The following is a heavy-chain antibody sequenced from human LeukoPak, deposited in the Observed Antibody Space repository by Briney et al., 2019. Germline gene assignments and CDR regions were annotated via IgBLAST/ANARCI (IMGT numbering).Heavy chain of an antibody. CDR1: GFAFSNAW. Sequence: GGSLRLSCAASGFAFSNAWMTWVRQAPGKGLEWVGRIKSNPDGGTTDYAAPVKGRFIISRDDSKNTLYLQMNSLQTEDTAVYYCTTDLGITMIRGVFVYWGQGTLVTVSS. CDR3: TTDLGITMIRGVFVY. J-gene: IGHJ4*02. CDR2: IKSNPDGGTT. D-gene: IGHD3-10*01. V-gene: IGHV3-15*01.